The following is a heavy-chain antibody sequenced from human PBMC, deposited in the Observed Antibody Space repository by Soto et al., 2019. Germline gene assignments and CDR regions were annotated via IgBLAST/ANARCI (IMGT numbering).Heavy chain of an antibody. CDR2: IFSSGST. D-gene: IGHD5-12*01. Sequence: LSLTCTVSGGSINTFYWSWVLQPAGKGLEWIGRIFSSGSTSFNPSLESRVAMSVDTSKNHFSLNLSSVTAADMAVYYCAREGSYSAYNFAHGIQLWSFDFWGQGALVTVSS. CDR1: GGSINTFY. J-gene: IGHJ4*02. V-gene: IGHV4-4*07. CDR3: AREGSYSAYNFAHGIQLWSFDF.